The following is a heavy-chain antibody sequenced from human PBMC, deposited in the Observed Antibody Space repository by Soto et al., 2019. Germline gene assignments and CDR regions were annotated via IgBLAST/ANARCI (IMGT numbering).Heavy chain of an antibody. CDR3: ARAQYYGSGSYYKKIDY. CDR2: IIPIFGTA. D-gene: IGHD3-10*01. J-gene: IGHJ4*02. V-gene: IGHV1-69*01. Sequence: QVQLVQSGAEVKKPGSSVKVSCKASGGTFSSYAISWVRQAPGQGLEWMGGIIPIFGTANYAQKFQGRVTITADDSTSRVYMEMSSMRFEDTAVYYCARAQYYGSGSYYKKIDYWGQGTLVTVSS. CDR1: GGTFSSYA.